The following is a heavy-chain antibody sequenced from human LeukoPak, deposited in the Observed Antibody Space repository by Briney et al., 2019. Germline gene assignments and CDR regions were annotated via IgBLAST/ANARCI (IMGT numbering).Heavy chain of an antibody. J-gene: IGHJ3*02. CDR3: TRSGRGGAFDI. V-gene: IGHV3-74*03. CDR1: GFTFSSYY. Sequence: GGSLRLSCAASGFTFSSYYMSWVRQAPGGGLEWVARIYSDGGRTTYADSVKGRFTSSGDNAKNTLYLQMNSLRVDDTAVYYWTRSGRGGAFDIWGQGTTVTVSS. CDR2: IYSDGGRT. D-gene: IGHD1-26*01.